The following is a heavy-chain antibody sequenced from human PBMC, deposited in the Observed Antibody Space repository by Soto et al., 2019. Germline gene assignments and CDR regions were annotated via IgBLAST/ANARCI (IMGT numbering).Heavy chain of an antibody. V-gene: IGHV4-59*11. CDR1: GAPLSSHY. CDR2: IYYSATT. J-gene: IGHJ5*01. Sequence: SETLSLTCTVSGAPLSSHYWSWFRQPPGKGLEWIGYIYYSATTNFNPSLQSRVSISVDTSKTQFSLNLRSATAADTAVYYCAITAEYGDYXSWGPGTLVTVSS. CDR3: AITAEYGDYXS. D-gene: IGHD4-17*01.